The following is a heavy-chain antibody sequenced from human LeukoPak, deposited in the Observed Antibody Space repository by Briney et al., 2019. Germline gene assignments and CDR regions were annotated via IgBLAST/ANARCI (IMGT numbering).Heavy chain of an antibody. CDR1: GGSISSSSYY. CDR3: ARHQTPRVAGTSDFDY. D-gene: IGHD6-19*01. J-gene: IGHJ4*02. V-gene: IGHV4-39*01. CDR2: IYYSGST. Sequence: SETLPLTCTVSGGSISSSSYYWGWIRQPPGKGLEWIGSIYYSGSTYYNPSLKSRVTISVDTSKNQFSLKLSSVTAADTAVHYCARHQTPRVAGTSDFDYWGQGTLVTVSS.